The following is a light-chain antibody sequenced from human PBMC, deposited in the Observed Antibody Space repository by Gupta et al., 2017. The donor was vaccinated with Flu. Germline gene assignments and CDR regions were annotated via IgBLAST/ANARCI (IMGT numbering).Light chain of an antibody. J-gene: IGKJ4*01. CDR1: QCLLHSNGYYY. CDR3: MQALQTPRLT. CDR2: LGS. V-gene: IGKV2-28*01. Sequence: DIVMTQSPLSLPVTPGEPASISCRSSQCLLHSNGYYYLDWYLQKPGQSPQLLIYLGSNRASGVPDRFSGSGSGTDFTLKISRVEAEDVGVYYCMQALQTPRLTFGGGTKVEIK.